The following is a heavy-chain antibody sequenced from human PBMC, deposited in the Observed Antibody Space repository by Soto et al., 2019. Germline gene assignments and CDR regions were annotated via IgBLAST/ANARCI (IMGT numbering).Heavy chain of an antibody. V-gene: IGHV3-30*18. D-gene: IGHD4-17*01. Sequence: PGGSLRLSCAASGFTFSTYGMHWVRQAPGKGLEWVAVISNDGSNEYYADSVKGRFTISRDNSKNTLYLQMNSLRAEDTAVFYCAKEVWDYGSGDYYGMDVWGQGTTVTVSS. CDR3: AKEVWDYGSGDYYGMDV. CDR1: GFTFSTYG. J-gene: IGHJ6*02. CDR2: ISNDGSNE.